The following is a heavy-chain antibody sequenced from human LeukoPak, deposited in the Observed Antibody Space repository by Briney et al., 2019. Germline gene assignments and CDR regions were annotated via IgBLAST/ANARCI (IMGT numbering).Heavy chain of an antibody. Sequence: ASVKVSCKASGGTFSSYTISWVRQAPGQGLEWMGRIIPILGIANYAQKFQGRVTIIADKSTSTAYMELSSLRSEDTAVYYCARKADSSGFTPWGQGTLVTVSS. D-gene: IGHD3-22*01. V-gene: IGHV1-69*02. J-gene: IGHJ5*02. CDR3: ARKADSSGFTP. CDR2: IIPILGIA. CDR1: GGTFSSYT.